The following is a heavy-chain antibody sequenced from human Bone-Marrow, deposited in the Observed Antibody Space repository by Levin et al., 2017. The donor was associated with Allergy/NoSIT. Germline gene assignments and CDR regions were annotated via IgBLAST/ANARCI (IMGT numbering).Heavy chain of an antibody. Sequence: SETLSLTCSVSGDSVTNTDYHWDWIRQSPGKGLEWIGYIDYSGDTSYNPSLKGRVVISIDTSKNQFSLKVTSVTVADTAVYYCARDGHYYYGMDVWGQGTTVTVSS. CDR3: ARDGHYYYGMDV. J-gene: IGHJ6*02. D-gene: IGHD5-24*01. V-gene: IGHV4-30-4*08. CDR1: GDSVTNTDYH. CDR2: IDYSGDT.